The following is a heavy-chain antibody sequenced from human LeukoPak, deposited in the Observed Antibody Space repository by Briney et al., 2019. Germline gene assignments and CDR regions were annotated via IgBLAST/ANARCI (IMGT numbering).Heavy chain of an antibody. V-gene: IGHV3-30*02. Sequence: GGSLRLSCAASGFSFSAYGMNWVRQAPGKGLQWVAFIGYDGSDKSYADSVKGRFTISRDNSKNTLYLQMNSLRPEDTAVYYCAKVFRVTARATSDYWGQGTLVTVSS. J-gene: IGHJ4*02. CDR3: AKVFRVTARATSDY. CDR2: IGYDGSDK. D-gene: IGHD6-6*01. CDR1: GFSFSAYG.